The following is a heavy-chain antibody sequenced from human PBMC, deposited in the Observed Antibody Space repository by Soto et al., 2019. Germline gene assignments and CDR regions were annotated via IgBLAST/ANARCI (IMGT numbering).Heavy chain of an antibody. V-gene: IGHV1-69*02. CDR2: IIPILGIA. CDR1: GGTFTSYT. Sequence: QVQLVQSGAEVKKPGSSVKVSCKASGGTFTSYTISWVRRAPGQGFEWMGRIIPILGIATYARKFQGRVPITADKATSTAYMELSSLRSEDTAVYYCARPDEGYWCQGTLVTVSS. CDR3: ARPDEGY. J-gene: IGHJ4*02.